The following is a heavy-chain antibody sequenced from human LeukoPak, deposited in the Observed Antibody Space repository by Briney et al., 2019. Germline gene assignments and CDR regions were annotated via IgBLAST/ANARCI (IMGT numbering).Heavy chain of an antibody. V-gene: IGHV3-7*03. CDR1: GFAFSSYW. Sequence: GGSLRLSCAASGFAFSSYWMSWVRQAPGKGPEWVANIEQDGSEKYYVDSVKGRFTISRDNAKNSLDLQMNSLRAEDRAVYYCARDSSGWYASYYLDYWGQGTLVSVSS. J-gene: IGHJ4*02. CDR2: IEQDGSEK. D-gene: IGHD6-19*01. CDR3: ARDSSGWYASYYLDY.